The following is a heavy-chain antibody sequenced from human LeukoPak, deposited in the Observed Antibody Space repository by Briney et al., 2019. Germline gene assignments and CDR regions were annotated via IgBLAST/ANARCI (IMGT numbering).Heavy chain of an antibody. V-gene: IGHV4-39*01. CDR2: VYYSGST. CDR3: ARQGLWELPTFDS. Sequence: SETLSLTCTVSGGSISSGSYYWGYIRQPPQKGLEWIGSVYYSGSTYYNPSLKSRVTISVDTSKNQFSLKLSSVTAADRAVYYCARQGLWELPTFDSWGQGTLVSVSS. J-gene: IGHJ4*02. CDR1: GGSISSGSYY. D-gene: IGHD1-26*01.